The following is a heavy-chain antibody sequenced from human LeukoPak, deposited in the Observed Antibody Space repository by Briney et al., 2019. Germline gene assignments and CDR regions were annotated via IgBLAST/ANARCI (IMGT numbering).Heavy chain of an antibody. CDR2: IYYSGST. CDR1: GGSISSGDYY. Sequence: PSQTLSLTCTVSGGSISSGDYYWSWIRQPPGKGLEWIGYIYYSGSTYYNPSLKSRVTISVDTSKNQFSLKLSSVTAADTAVYYCARDRTGQDAFDIWGQGTMVTVSS. CDR3: ARDRTGQDAFDI. J-gene: IGHJ3*02. V-gene: IGHV4-30-4*01.